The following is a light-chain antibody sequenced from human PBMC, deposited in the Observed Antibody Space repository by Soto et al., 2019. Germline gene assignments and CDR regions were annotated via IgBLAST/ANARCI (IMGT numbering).Light chain of an antibody. V-gene: IGKV1-5*03. J-gene: IGKJ1*01. CDR1: QRISSW. Sequence: DIQMTQSPSTLSASVGDRVTMTCRASQRISSWLAWYQQKPGKAPKLLIYKASSLESGVPSRFSGSGSGTEFTLTISSLQPDDFATYYCQQYNSYVTFGQGTKVEIK. CDR2: KAS. CDR3: QQYNSYVT.